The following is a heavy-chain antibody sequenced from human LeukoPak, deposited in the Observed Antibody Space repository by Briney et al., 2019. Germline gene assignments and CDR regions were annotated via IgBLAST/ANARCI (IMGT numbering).Heavy chain of an antibody. V-gene: IGHV3-11*04. Sequence: GGSLRLSCVGAGFPFSDFHMSWIRQAPGKGLERVSYITSGGGFKYYADSVKGRFSISRDDSKNSVFLRMNSLRVEDTAVYYCARVRPGSSGSYYRTSWGQGTLVTVSS. CDR1: GFPFSDFH. J-gene: IGHJ4*02. D-gene: IGHD3-22*01. CDR3: ARVRPGSSGSYYRTS. CDR2: ITSGGGFK.